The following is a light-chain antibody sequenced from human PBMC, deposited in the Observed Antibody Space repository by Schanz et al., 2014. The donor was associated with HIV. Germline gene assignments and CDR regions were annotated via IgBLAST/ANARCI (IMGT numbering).Light chain of an antibody. CDR1: SSDVGGYNY. CDR2: EVS. J-gene: IGLJ2*01. CDR3: ASYAGSNNLV. V-gene: IGLV2-8*01. Sequence: QSALTQPSSASGSPGQSVTISCTGTSSDVGGYNYVSWCQQHPGKAPKLMIYEVSKRPSGVPDRFSGSKSGNTASLTVSGLQAEDEAYYYCASYAGSNNLVFGGGTKLTVL.